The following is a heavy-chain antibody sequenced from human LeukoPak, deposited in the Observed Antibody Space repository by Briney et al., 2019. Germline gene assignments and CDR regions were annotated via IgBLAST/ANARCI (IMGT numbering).Heavy chain of an antibody. V-gene: IGHV3-7*01. CDR2: IKPDGSAK. CDR3: ARDHQWSSDY. Sequence: GGSLRLSCAASGFALSSRWMCWVRQAPGKGLEWVANIKPDGSAKYYVDSVKGRFTISRDNAKNSLYLQMDGLRAEDTALYYCARDHQWSSDYWGQGALVTVSS. D-gene: IGHD3-3*01. J-gene: IGHJ4*02. CDR1: GFALSSRW.